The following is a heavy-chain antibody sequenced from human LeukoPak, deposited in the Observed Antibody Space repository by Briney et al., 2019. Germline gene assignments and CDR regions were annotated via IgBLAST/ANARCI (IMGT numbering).Heavy chain of an antibody. D-gene: IGHD6-13*01. CDR3: AGGVYYFDY. J-gene: IGHJ4*02. Sequence: GGSLRLSCAASGXTFSSYWMTWVRQAPGKGLEWVANIKQDGSEKYYVDSVKGRFTISRDNAKNSLYLQMNSLRAEDTAVYYCAGGVYYFDYWGQGTLVTVSS. V-gene: IGHV3-7*04. CDR2: IKQDGSEK. CDR1: GXTFSSYW.